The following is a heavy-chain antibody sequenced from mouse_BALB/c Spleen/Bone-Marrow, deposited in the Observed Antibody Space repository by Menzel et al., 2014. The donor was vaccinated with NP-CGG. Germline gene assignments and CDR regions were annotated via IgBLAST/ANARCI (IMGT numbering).Heavy chain of an antibody. Sequence: EVQGVESGGGLVQPGGSLKLSCAASGFTFSSYGMSWVRQTPDKRLELVATINSNGGSTYYPDSVKGRFTISSDNVKNTLYLQMSSLKSEDTAMYYCARDSNDYWGQGTTLTVSS. J-gene: IGHJ2*01. CDR1: GFTFSSYG. CDR3: ARDSNDY. CDR2: INSNGGST. V-gene: IGHV5-6-3*01.